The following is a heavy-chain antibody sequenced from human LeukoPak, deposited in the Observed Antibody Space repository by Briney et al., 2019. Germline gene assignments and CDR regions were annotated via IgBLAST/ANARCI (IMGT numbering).Heavy chain of an antibody. V-gene: IGHV1-2*02. CDR3: ARDLGRITMVRGVTSQNDY. D-gene: IGHD3-10*01. CDR1: GYTFTDYY. CDR2: INPNSGGT. Sequence: ASVKVSCKASGYTFTDYYMHWVRQAPGQGLEWMGWINPNSGGTNYAQKFQGRVTMTRDTPISTAYMELSRLRSDDTAVYYCARDLGRITMVRGVTSQNDYWGQGTLVTVSS. J-gene: IGHJ4*02.